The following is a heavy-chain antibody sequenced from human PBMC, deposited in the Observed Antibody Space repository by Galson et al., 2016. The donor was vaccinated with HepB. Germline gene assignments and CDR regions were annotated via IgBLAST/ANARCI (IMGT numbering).Heavy chain of an antibody. CDR2: ISSHGDDQ. V-gene: IGHV3-33*01. CDR3: AGDPGLPNGMDI. CDR1: GFTFANYA. Sequence: SLRLSCATSGFTFANYAIHWVRQVPGKGLEWVAFISSHGDDQEYADSVKGRFTISRDNFKNTVHLQVNSLRAEDTAVYYCAGDPGLPNGMDIWGQGTTVTVSS. D-gene: IGHD1-14*01. J-gene: IGHJ6*02.